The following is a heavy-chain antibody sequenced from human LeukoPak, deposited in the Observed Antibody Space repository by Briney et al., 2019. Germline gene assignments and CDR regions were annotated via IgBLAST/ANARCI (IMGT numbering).Heavy chain of an antibody. D-gene: IGHD3-9*01. J-gene: IGHJ4*02. CDR3: TTSYGILTAYFFDY. CDR2: IRSKVYGGTT. Sequence: GGSLRLSCTASGFTFGGYAMRWLRQAAGQGLEWVGFIRSKVYGGTTEYAASVKGRFTISRDDSKSIAYLQMNSLKTEDTAVYYCTTSYGILTAYFFDYWGQGTLVTVSS. V-gene: IGHV3-49*03. CDR1: GFTFGGYA.